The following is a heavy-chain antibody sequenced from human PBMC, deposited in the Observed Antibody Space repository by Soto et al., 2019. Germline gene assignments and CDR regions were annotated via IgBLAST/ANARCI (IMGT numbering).Heavy chain of an antibody. CDR1: GYTFTGYY. D-gene: IGHD3-10*01. CDR2: FDPEDGET. CDR3: ATDHTGFGELLFHYGMDV. V-gene: IGHV1-24*01. J-gene: IGHJ6*02. Sequence: ASVKVSCKASGYTFTGYYMHWVRQAPGKGLEWMGGFDPEDGETIYAQKFQGRVTMTEDTSTDTAYMELSSLRSEDTAVYYCATDHTGFGELLFHYGMDVWGQGTTVTVSS.